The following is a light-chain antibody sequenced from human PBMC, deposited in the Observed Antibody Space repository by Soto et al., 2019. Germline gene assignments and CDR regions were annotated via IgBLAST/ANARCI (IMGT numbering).Light chain of an antibody. CDR2: AAS. CDR3: QQYGSSPWT. J-gene: IGKJ1*01. V-gene: IGKV3-20*01. CDR1: QSVSSSY. Sequence: EIVLSQSPGTLSLSPGETATLSCRASQSVSSSYLVWHQQKPGQAPSLLIYAASRRATGIPDRFSGSGSGTDFTLTISRLEPEDFAVYYCQQYGSSPWTFGQGTKVDIK.